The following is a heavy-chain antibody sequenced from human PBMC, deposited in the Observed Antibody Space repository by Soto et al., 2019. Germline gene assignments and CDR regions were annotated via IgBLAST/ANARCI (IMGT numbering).Heavy chain of an antibody. V-gene: IGHV3-30*18. Sequence: GGSLRLSCEVSGFTLSNSGIHWVHQAPDKGLEWVATIAYEGKTANYADSAKGRFTISRDISKSTVYLQMNSLRREDTATYYCAKSTSGYGGASDFWGQGTVVTVSS. CDR1: GFTLSNSG. CDR2: IAYEGKTA. J-gene: IGHJ4*02. CDR3: AKSTSGYGGASDF. D-gene: IGHD4-17*01.